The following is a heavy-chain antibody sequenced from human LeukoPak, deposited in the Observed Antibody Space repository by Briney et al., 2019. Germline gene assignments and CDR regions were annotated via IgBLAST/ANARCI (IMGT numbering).Heavy chain of an antibody. CDR3: ARDPHYDSSGSYGMDV. D-gene: IGHD3-22*01. V-gene: IGHV3-66*01. J-gene: IGHJ6*02. Sequence: PGGSLRLSCAASGLTFSKYSMTWVRQAPGKGLEWVSVIYSGGSTYYADSVKGRFTISRDNSKNTLYLQMNSLRAEDTAVYYCARDPHYDSSGSYGMDVWGQGTTVTVSS. CDR2: IYSGGST. CDR1: GLTFSKYS.